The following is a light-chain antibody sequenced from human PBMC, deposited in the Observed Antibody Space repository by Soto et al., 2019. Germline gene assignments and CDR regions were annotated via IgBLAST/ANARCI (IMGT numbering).Light chain of an antibody. CDR3: QQHDSLPLT. J-gene: IGKJ4*01. CDR1: QDICNY. V-gene: IGKV1-33*01. Sequence: DIQMTQSPSSLSASVGDRVTVTCRASQDICNYLCWYQQRLGKAPKLLIYDASYLEAGVPSRFSGSGSGTDFTFTISSLQPEDFATYYCQQHDSLPLTFGGGTKVEMK. CDR2: DAS.